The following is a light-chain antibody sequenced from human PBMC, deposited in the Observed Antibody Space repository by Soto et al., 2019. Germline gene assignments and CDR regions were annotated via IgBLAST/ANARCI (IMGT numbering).Light chain of an antibody. V-gene: IGKV1-33*01. CDR2: DAS. CDR3: QQCDDLPLT. J-gene: IGKJ4*01. CDR1: QDINNC. Sequence: DIQMTQSPSTLSASVGDRVTITCRASQDINNCLNWYQQSPGKAPKLLIYDASNLETGVPSRFSASGSGTDFSFTISSLQPDDIATYFCQQCDDLPLTFGGGTKVDIK.